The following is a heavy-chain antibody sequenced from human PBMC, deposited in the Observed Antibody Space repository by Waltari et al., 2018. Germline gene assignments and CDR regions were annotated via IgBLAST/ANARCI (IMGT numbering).Heavy chain of an antibody. V-gene: IGHV1-69*02. CDR3: ARSIAVAGNSFDY. CDR1: GGTFSSYT. Sequence: QVQLVHSGAEVKKPGSSVKVSCKASGGTFSSYTISWVRQAPGQGLEWMGRIIPILGIANYAQKFQGRVTITADKSTSTAYMELSSLRSEDTAVYYCARSIAVAGNSFDYWGQGTLVTVSS. D-gene: IGHD6-19*01. CDR2: IIPILGIA. J-gene: IGHJ4*02.